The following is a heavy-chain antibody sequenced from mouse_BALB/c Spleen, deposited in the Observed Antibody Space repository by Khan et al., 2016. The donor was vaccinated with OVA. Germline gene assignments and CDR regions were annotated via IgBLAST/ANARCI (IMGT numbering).Heavy chain of an antibody. CDR3: ARYFGSRFAY. CDR2: IFPGNENA. Sequence: QVQLKQSGAELVRPGSSVKISCKASGYTFSNSWMNWVKQRPGQGLEWIGQIFPGNENADYNGKFKGKATLTADKSSRKAYMQLTSLTSEASAVYFCARYFGSRFAYWGQGTLVTVSA. CDR1: GYTFSNSW. V-gene: IGHV1-80*01. D-gene: IGHD1-1*01. J-gene: IGHJ3*01.